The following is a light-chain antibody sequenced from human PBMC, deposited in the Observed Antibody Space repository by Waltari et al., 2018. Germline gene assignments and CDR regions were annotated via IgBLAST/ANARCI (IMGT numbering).Light chain of an antibody. J-gene: IGKJ2*01. CDR1: QSVGTW. CDR2: MAS. V-gene: IGKV1-5*03. CDR3: QQYSSFST. Sequence: DIQMTQSPSTLSASVGDRVTISCRASQSVGTWLAWYQQKQGKAPKLLIYMASSLESGVPSRFSGSGSGTEFTLTISSLQPDDFATYSCQQYSSFSTFGQGTKLDI.